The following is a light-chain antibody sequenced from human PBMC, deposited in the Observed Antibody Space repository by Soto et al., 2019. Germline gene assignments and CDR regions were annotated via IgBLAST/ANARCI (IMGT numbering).Light chain of an antibody. CDR1: QSVSSN. V-gene: IGKV3-15*01. CDR2: GAS. CDR3: QQFHSYPIT. Sequence: EIVMTQSPATLSVSPGERATLSCRASQSVSSNLAWYQQKPGQAPRLLIYGASTRATGIPARFSGSGSGTEFTLTISSLQSEDFATYYCQQFHSYPITFGQGTRLEIK. J-gene: IGKJ5*01.